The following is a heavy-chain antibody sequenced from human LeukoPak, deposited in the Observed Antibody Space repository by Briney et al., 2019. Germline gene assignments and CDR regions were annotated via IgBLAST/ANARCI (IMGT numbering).Heavy chain of an antibody. Sequence: SETLSLTCTVSGGSISSSSYYWGWIRQPPGKGLEWIGSIYYSGSTYYNPSLKSRVTISVDTSKNQFSLKLSSVTAADTAVYYCARVKAPWIQLWSNYFEYWGQGTLVTVSS. J-gene: IGHJ4*02. CDR1: GGSISSSSYY. CDR3: ARVKAPWIQLWSNYFEY. V-gene: IGHV4-39*07. D-gene: IGHD5-18*01. CDR2: IYYSGST.